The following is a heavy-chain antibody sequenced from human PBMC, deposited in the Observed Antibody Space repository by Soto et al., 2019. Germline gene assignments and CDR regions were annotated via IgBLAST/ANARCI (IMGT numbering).Heavy chain of an antibody. CDR2: IYYSGST. CDR1: GGSISSYY. CDR3: ARHSSSGWFDP. J-gene: IGHJ5*02. Sequence: KPSETLSLTCTVSGGSISSYYWSWIRRPPGKGLEWIGYIYYSGSTNYNPSLKSRVTISVDTSKNQFPLKLSSVTAAGTAVYYCARHSSSGWFDPWGQGTLVTVSS. V-gene: IGHV4-59*01. D-gene: IGHD6-6*01.